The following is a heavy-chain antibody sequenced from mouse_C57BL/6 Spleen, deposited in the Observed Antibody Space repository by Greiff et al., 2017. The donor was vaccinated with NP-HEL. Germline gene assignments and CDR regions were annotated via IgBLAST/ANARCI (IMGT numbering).Heavy chain of an antibody. J-gene: IGHJ4*01. V-gene: IGHV1-69*01. CDR2: IDPSDSYT. D-gene: IGHD1-1*01. Sequence: VKLQQPGAELVMPGASVKLSCKASGYTFTSYWMHWVKQRPGQGLEWIGEIDPSDSYTNYNQKFKGKSTLTVDKSSSTAYMQLSSLTSEDSAVYYCAGGSSYEAMDYWGQGTSVTVSS. CDR1: GYTFTSYW. CDR3: AGGSSYEAMDY.